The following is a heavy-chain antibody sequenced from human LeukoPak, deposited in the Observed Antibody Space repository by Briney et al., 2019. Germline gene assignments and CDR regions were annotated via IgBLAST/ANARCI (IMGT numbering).Heavy chain of an antibody. CDR3: AKDIEYSSLKNDY. Sequence: GGALRLSCAASGFTFSSYGMHWVRQAPGKGVEGVAFIRYDGSNKYYADSVKGRFTISRDNSKNTLYLQMNSLRAEDTAVYYCAKDIEYSSLKNDYWGQGTLVTVSS. V-gene: IGHV3-30*02. J-gene: IGHJ4*02. CDR1: GFTFSSYG. CDR2: IRYDGSNK. D-gene: IGHD6-6*01.